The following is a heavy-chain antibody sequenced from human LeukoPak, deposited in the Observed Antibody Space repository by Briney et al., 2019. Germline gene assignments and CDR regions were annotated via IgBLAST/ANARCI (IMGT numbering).Heavy chain of an antibody. D-gene: IGHD2-15*01. Sequence: GGSLRLSCAASRFTFSNYAMNWVRQAPGKGLEWASAISGSGGSTSYADSVKGRFTISRDNSKNILYLQVNSLRAEDTAVYYCAKGAMVVVVAPTEFDHWGQGALVTVSS. CDR3: AKGAMVVVVAPTEFDH. J-gene: IGHJ4*02. V-gene: IGHV3-23*01. CDR2: ISGSGGST. CDR1: RFTFSNYA.